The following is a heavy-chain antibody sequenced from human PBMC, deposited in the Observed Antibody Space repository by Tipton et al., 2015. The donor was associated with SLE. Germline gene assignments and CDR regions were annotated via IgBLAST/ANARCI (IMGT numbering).Heavy chain of an antibody. V-gene: IGHV4-31*03. Sequence: TLSLTCTVSSDSISSGNSYWSWIRQHPGQGLAWIGYIYYTGTTYYNPSLKSRATISVDTSKNQFSLRLNSVTAADTAVYYCARASSIAARYFYYYMDVCGKGTAVTVSS. J-gene: IGHJ6*03. CDR1: SDSISSGNSY. CDR2: IYYTGTT. D-gene: IGHD6-6*01. CDR3: ARASSIAARYFYYYMDV.